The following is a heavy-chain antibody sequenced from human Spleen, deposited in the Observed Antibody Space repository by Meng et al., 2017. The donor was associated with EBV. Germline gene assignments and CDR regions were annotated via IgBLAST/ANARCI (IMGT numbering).Heavy chain of an antibody. D-gene: IGHD5-24*01. CDR3: ARAPNDGYHPLGY. V-gene: IGHV4-4*02. CDR2: IYPSGST. CDR1: GGSISSSNW. Sequence: QVQTQGSGPGVGNPSGTLSLTCAVSGGSISSSNWWSWVRQPPGKGLEWIGEIYPSGSTNYNPSLKSRVTISVDKSKNQFSLRLNSVTAADTAVYYCARAPNDGYHPLGYWGQGTLVTVSS. J-gene: IGHJ4*02.